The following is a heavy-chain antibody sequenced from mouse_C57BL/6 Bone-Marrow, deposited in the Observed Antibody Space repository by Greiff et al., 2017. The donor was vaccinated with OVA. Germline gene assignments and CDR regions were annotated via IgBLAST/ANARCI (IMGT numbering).Heavy chain of an antibody. J-gene: IGHJ4*01. V-gene: IGHV14-4*01. CDR1: GFNIKDDY. Sequence: EVQRVESGAELVRPGASVKLSCTASGFNIKDDYMHWVKQRPEQGLEWIGWIDPENGDTEYASKFQGKATITADTSSNTAYLQLSSLTSEDTAVYYCTTNPGYAMDYWGQGTSVTVSS. CDR2: IDPENGDT. CDR3: TTNPGYAMDY.